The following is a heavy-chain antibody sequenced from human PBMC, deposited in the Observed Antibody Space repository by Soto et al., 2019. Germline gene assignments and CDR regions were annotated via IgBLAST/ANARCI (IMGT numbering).Heavy chain of an antibody. D-gene: IGHD3-10*01. J-gene: IGHJ6*02. CDR1: GGTFSSYA. CDR2: IIPIFGTA. V-gene: IGHV1-69*06. CDR3: ASIRGRDGYQKNYYYGMDV. Sequence: QVQLVQSGAEVKKPGSSVKVSCKASGGTFSSYAISWVRQAPGQGLEWLGGIIPIFGTANYAQKFQGRVTITADKSPSTDYMELSSLRSEDTAVYYCASIRGRDGYQKNYYYGMDVWGQGTTVTVSS.